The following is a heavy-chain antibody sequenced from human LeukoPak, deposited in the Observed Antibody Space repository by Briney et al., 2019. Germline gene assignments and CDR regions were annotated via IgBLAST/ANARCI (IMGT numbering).Heavy chain of an antibody. Sequence: PSETLSLTCTVSASSITSTYYWAWFRQPPGKGLEWIATVFRLQTVRTFNNPSLESRVTMSLDPSQSQFSLNLTSVTAADTALYFCARVLHAPYLIDSWGQGTLVTVS. CDR1: ASSITSTYY. V-gene: IGHV4-38-2*02. CDR2: VFRLQTVRT. CDR3: ARVLHAPYLIDS. D-gene: IGHD2-8*01. J-gene: IGHJ4*02.